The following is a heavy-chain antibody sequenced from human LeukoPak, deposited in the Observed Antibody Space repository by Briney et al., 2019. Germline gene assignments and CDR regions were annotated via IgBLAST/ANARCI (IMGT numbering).Heavy chain of an antibody. Sequence: SETLSLTCAVYGGSFSGYYWSWIRQPPGKGLEWIGEINHSGSTNYNPSLKSRVTISVDTSKNQFSLKLSSVTAADTAMYYCARHSPYGFDVWDQGTMVTVSS. CDR2: INHSGST. D-gene: IGHD2-21*01. V-gene: IGHV4-34*01. J-gene: IGHJ3*01. CDR1: GGSFSGYY. CDR3: ARHSPYGFDV.